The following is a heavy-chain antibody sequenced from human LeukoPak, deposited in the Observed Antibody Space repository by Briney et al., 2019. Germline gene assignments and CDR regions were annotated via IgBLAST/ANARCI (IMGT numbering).Heavy chain of an antibody. CDR3: ARGRRITMIVVGNDAFDI. CDR1: GGSFSGYY. D-gene: IGHD3-22*01. Sequence: SETLSLTCAVYGGSFSGYYWSWIRQPPGKGLEWIGEINHSGSTNYNPSLKSRVTISVDTSKSQFSLKLSSVTAADTAVYYCARGRRITMIVVGNDAFDIWGQGTMVTVSS. J-gene: IGHJ3*02. CDR2: INHSGST. V-gene: IGHV4-34*01.